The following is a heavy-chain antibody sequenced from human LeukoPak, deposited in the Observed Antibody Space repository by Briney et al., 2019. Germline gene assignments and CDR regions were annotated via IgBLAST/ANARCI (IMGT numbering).Heavy chain of an antibody. D-gene: IGHD6-13*01. CDR2: ISGNGGYT. CDR3: AKAPYYSSSWNFFDY. J-gene: IGHJ4*02. CDR1: GFTFSCYA. V-gene: IGHV3-23*01. Sequence: GGSLRLSCAASGFTFSCYAMSWVRQAPGKWLEWVSGISGNGGYTYYADSVKGRFTISRDNSKNTLYLQMNSLRAEDTAVYYCAKAPYYSSSWNFFDYWGRGTLVTVSS.